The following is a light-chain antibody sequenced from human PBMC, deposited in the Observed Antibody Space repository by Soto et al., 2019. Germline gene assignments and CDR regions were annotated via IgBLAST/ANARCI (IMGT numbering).Light chain of an antibody. CDR3: CSFGSGSTVV. CDR2: DVS. CDR1: SSDVGGYNS. V-gene: IGLV2-14*03. J-gene: IGLJ2*01. Sequence: QSALTQPASVSGSPGQSITISCTGTSSDVGGYNSVSWYQQHPGKAPKLMIYDVSNRPSGVSNRFSGSKSGNTASLTISGLQAEDEADYYCCSFGSGSTVVFGGGTKLTVL.